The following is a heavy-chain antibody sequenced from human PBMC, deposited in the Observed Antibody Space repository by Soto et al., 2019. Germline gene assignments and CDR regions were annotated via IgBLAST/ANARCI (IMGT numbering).Heavy chain of an antibody. CDR1: GYTFTSYG. V-gene: IGHV1-18*01. CDR3: ARLFLVPAAPHYYYSYMDV. J-gene: IGHJ6*03. D-gene: IGHD2-2*01. CDR2: ISAYNGNT. Sequence: ASVKVSCKASGYTFTSYGISWVRQAPGQGLEWMGWISAYNGNTNYAQKLQGRVTMTTDTSTSTAYMELRSLRSDDTAVYYCARLFLVPAAPHYYYSYMDVWGKGTTVTVSS.